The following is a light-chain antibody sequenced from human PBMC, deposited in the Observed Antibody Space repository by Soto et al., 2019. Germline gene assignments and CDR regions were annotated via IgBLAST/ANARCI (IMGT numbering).Light chain of an antibody. CDR3: SSYTSTYTVV. Sequence: QSALTQPASVSGSPGQSITISCTGTSSDVGGYNYVSWYQQHPGKAPKLMIYDVSNRPSGVSNHFSGSKSGNTASLTISGLQAEDEADFYCSSYTSTYTVVFGGGTKLTVL. J-gene: IGLJ2*01. V-gene: IGLV2-14*01. CDR2: DVS. CDR1: SSDVGGYNY.